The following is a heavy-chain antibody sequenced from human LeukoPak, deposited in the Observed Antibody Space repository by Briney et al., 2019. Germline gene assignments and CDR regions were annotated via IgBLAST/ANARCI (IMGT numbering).Heavy chain of an antibody. V-gene: IGHV4-59*01. J-gene: IGHJ3*02. D-gene: IGHD2/OR15-2a*01. CDR2: IYYGGST. Sequence: SETLSLTCTVSGGSISSYYWSWIRQPPGKGPEWIGYIYYGGSTNYNPSLKSRVAISVDTSKNQFSLKLSSVTAADTAVYYCARVVLPPGGAFDIWSQGTMVTVSS. CDR1: GGSISSYY. CDR3: ARVVLPPGGAFDI.